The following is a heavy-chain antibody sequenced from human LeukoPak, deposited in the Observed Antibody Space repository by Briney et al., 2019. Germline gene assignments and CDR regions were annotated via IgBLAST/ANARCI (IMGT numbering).Heavy chain of an antibody. Sequence: GASVKLSCKASGYTFTGYYMHWVRQAPGQGLEWMGWINPNSGDTHYTQKFQGRVTMTRDTSINTAYMELSRLRSDDTAVYYCARDQAFVYCSGGTCYDDYWGQGSLVTVSS. J-gene: IGHJ4*02. CDR1: GYTFTGYY. D-gene: IGHD2-15*01. V-gene: IGHV1-2*02. CDR2: INPNSGDT. CDR3: ARDQAFVYCSGGTCYDDY.